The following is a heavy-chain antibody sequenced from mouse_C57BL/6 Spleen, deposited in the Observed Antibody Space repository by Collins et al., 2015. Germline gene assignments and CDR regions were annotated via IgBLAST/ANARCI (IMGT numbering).Heavy chain of an antibody. CDR3: ARWNYWDGAY. J-gene: IGHJ3*01. CDR1: GYTFTDYN. D-gene: IGHD4-1*01. V-gene: IGHV1-22*01. Sequence: EVQLQQSGPELVKPGASVKMSCRASGYTFTDYNMHWVKQSHGKSLEWIGYINPNNGGTSYNQKFKGKATLTVNKSSSTAYMGLRSLTSEDSAVYYCARWNYWDGAYWGQGTLVTVSA. CDR2: INPNNGGT.